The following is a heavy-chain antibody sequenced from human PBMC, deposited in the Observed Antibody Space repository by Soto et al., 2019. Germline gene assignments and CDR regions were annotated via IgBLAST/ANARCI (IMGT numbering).Heavy chain of an antibody. D-gene: IGHD3-16*02. Sequence: PSETLSLTCTVSGGSISSVCYYWSWIRQPPGKGLEWIGYIYYSGSTYYNPSLKSRVTISVDTSKNQFSLKLSSVTAADTAVYYCARVIMITFGGVIARYFDYWGQGTLVTRLL. V-gene: IGHV4-30-4*01. CDR1: GGSISSVCYY. CDR2: IYYSGST. CDR3: ARVIMITFGGVIARYFDY. J-gene: IGHJ4*02.